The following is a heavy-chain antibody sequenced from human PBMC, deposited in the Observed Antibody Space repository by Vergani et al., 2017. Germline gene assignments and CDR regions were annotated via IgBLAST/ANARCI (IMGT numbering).Heavy chain of an antibody. CDR3: AKDRLNRITMIAVVTRDHDAFDI. CDR2: ISGSGGST. V-gene: IGHV3-23*04. D-gene: IGHD3-22*01. J-gene: IGHJ3*02. CDR1: GFTFSSYA. Sequence: EVQLVESGGGLVQPGGSLRLSCAASGFTFSSYAMSWVRQAPGKGLEWVSAISGSGGSTYYADSVKGRFTISRDNSKNTLYLQMNSLRAEDTAVYYCAKDRLNRITMIAVVTRDHDAFDIWGQGTMVTVSS.